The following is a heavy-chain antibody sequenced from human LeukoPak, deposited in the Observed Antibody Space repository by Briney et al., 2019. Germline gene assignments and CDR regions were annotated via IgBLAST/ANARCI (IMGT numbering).Heavy chain of an antibody. CDR2: ISGSGGST. Sequence: GGSLRLSCAASGFTFSSYAMSWVRQAPGKGLEWVSAISGSGGSTYYADSVKGRFTISRDNSKNTLYLQMNSLRAEDTAVYYCARTTYYDILTGYPGGYFDYWGQGTLVTISS. V-gene: IGHV3-23*01. D-gene: IGHD3-9*01. CDR1: GFTFSSYA. J-gene: IGHJ4*02. CDR3: ARTTYYDILTGYPGGYFDY.